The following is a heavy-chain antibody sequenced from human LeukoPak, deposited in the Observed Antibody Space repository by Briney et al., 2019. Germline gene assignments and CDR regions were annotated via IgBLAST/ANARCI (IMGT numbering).Heavy chain of an antibody. D-gene: IGHD2-2*01. CDR1: GGSFSGYY. CDR2: FNHSGST. J-gene: IGHJ6*02. V-gene: IGHV4-34*01. Sequence: SETLSLTCAVYGGSFSGYYWSWIRKPPGKGPEWIGEFNHSGSTNYNPSLKSRVTISVDTSENQFSLKLSSVTAADTAVYYCARAIQLPHYYYYGMDVWGQGTTVTVSS. CDR3: ARAIQLPHYYYYGMDV.